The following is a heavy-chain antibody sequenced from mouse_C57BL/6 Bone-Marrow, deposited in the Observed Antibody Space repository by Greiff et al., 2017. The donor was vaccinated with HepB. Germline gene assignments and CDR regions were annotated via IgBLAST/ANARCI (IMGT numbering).Heavy chain of an antibody. J-gene: IGHJ4*01. CDR3: ARGYGYAIDY. CDR2: IYPSDSET. D-gene: IGHD2-10*02. CDR1: GYTFTSYW. V-gene: IGHV1-61*01. Sequence: VQLQQPGAELVRPGSSVKLSCKASGYTFTSYWMDWVKQRPGQGLEWIGNIYPSDSETHYNQKFKDKATLTVDKSSSTAYMQLSSLTSEDSAVYYCARGYGYAIDYWGQGTSVTVSS.